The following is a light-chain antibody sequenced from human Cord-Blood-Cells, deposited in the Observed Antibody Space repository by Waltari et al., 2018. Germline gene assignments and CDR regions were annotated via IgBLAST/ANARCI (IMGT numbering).Light chain of an antibody. CDR2: GNS. Sequence: QSVLTQPPSVSGAPGPRVPIPCTGSSSNIGAGYDVHWYQQLPGTAPKLLIYGNSNRPSGVPDRFSGSKSGTSASLAITGLQAEDEADYYCQSYDSSRVFGTGTKVTVL. CDR1: SSNIGAGYD. CDR3: QSYDSSRV. J-gene: IGLJ1*01. V-gene: IGLV1-40*01.